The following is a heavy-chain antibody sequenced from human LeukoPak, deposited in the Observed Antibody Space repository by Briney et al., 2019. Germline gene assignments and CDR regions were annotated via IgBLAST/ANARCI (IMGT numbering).Heavy chain of an antibody. CDR2: TYPGDSDT. CDR3: ARTYCSSTRCYPDAFAI. D-gene: IGHD2-2*01. Sequence: GESLKISCKGSGYIFTNYWIGWVRQMPGKGLEWMGITYPGDSDTRYSPSFQGQVTISADKSISTAYLQWSSLKASDTAIYYCARTYCSSTRCYPDAFAIWGQGTMVTVSS. CDR1: GYIFTNYW. J-gene: IGHJ3*02. V-gene: IGHV5-51*01.